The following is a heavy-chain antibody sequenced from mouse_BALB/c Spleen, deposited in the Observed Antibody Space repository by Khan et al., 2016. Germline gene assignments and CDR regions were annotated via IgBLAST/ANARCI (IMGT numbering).Heavy chain of an antibody. CDR3: ERDRGRLRGAMDY. D-gene: IGHD2-4*01. J-gene: IGHJ4*01. V-gene: IGHV7-3*02. Sequence: EVQLVESGGGLVQPGGSLRLSCATSGFTFTDYYISWVRHPPGKALEWLGFLRHKANGYTTEYSASVTGRLTISRDNSRAILYLQMITLRAEDSATDYCERDRGRLRGAMDYWGQGTSVPVSS. CDR1: GFTFTDYY. CDR2: LRHKANGYTT.